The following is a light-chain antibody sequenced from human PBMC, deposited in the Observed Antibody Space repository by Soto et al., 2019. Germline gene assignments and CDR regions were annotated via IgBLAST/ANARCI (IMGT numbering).Light chain of an antibody. V-gene: IGKV1-39*01. CDR2: AAS. CDR3: QQSYSTSFT. Sequence: DIQMTQSPSSLPASVGDRVTVTCRASQSIRGYLNWYQHKPGTAPKLLIFAASRLQTGVPLRFSGSGSGTDFTLTISSLQPEDFATYYCQQSYSTSFTFGPGAKVDIK. J-gene: IGKJ3*01. CDR1: QSIRGY.